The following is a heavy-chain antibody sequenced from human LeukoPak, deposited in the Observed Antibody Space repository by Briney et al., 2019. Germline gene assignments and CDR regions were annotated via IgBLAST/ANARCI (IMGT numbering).Heavy chain of an antibody. CDR3: ATLRGYNYGSYFDY. CDR2: IYYSGST. J-gene: IGHJ4*02. Sequence: PSETLSLTCTVSGGSISSYYWSWIRQPPGKGLEWIGYIYYSGSTNYNPSLKSRVTISVDTSKNQFSLKVSSVTAADTAVYYCATLRGYNYGSYFDYWGQGTLVTVSS. D-gene: IGHD5-24*01. V-gene: IGHV4-59*08. CDR1: GGSISSYY.